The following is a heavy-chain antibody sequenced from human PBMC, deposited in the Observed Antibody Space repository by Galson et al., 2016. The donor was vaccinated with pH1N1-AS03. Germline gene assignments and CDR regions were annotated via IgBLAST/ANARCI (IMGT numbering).Heavy chain of an antibody. CDR2: IYYSGGT. J-gene: IGHJ6*02. Sequence: ETLSLTCTVSGGSISSYYWTWIRQPPGKGLEWIGHIYYSGGTNYNPSLKSRITISVDTSKNQFSLKLSSVTAADTAVYYCARFRSSWTFYYGLDVWGQGTTVTVSS. CDR3: ARFRSSWTFYYGLDV. CDR1: GGSISSYY. V-gene: IGHV4-59*01. D-gene: IGHD6-13*01.